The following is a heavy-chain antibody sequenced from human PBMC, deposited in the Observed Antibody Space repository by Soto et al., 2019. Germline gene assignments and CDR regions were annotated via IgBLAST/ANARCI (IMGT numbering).Heavy chain of an antibody. V-gene: IGHV4-34*01. Sequence: SETLSLTCAVYGGSFSGYYWSWIRQPPGKGLEWIGEINHSGSTNYNPSLKSRVTISVDTSKNQFSLKLSSVTAADTAVYYCARGGGAGIAARRRALDYWGQGTLVTVSS. CDR3: ARGGGAGIAARRRALDY. J-gene: IGHJ4*02. CDR2: INHSGST. D-gene: IGHD6-6*01. CDR1: GGSFSGYY.